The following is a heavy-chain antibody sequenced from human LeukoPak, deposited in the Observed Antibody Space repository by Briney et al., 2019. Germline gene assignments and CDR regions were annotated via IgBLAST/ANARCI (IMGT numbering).Heavy chain of an antibody. D-gene: IGHD4-17*01. Sequence: ASVKVSCKASGYTFTGYYMHWVRQAPGQGLEWMGWINPNSGGTNYAQKFQGRVTMTRDTSISTAYMELSRLRSDDTAVYYCARADYGDYGFFDYWGQGTLVTVSS. J-gene: IGHJ4*02. CDR3: ARADYGDYGFFDY. CDR2: INPNSGGT. CDR1: GYTFTGYY. V-gene: IGHV1-2*02.